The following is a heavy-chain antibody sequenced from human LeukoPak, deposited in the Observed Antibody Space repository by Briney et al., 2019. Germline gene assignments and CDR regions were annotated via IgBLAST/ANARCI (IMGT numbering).Heavy chain of an antibody. CDR1: GFTFSSYG. Sequence: GGSLRLSCAASGFTFSSYGMSWVRQAPGKGLEWVSAISGSGGSTYYADSVKGRFTISRDNSKNTLYLQMNSLRAEDTAVYYCAKGRGSYYSAFDIWGQGTMVTVSS. D-gene: IGHD1-26*01. CDR2: ISGSGGST. V-gene: IGHV3-23*01. J-gene: IGHJ3*02. CDR3: AKGRGSYYSAFDI.